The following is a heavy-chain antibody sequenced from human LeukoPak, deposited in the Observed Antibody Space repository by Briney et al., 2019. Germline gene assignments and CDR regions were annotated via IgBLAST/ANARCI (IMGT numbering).Heavy chain of an antibody. CDR1: GYTLTELS. CDR3: ATGSGYCSSTSCYGWFDP. V-gene: IGHV1-24*01. Sequence: ASVKVSCKVSGYTLTELSMHWVRQAPGKGLEWMGSFDPEDGETIYAQKFQGRVTMTEDTSTDTAYMELSSLRSEDTAVYYCATGSGYCSSTSCYGWFDPWGQGTLVTVSS. CDR2: FDPEDGET. D-gene: IGHD2-2*01. J-gene: IGHJ5*02.